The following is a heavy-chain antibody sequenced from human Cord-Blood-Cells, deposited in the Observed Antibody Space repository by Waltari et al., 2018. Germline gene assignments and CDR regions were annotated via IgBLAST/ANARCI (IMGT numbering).Heavy chain of an antibody. CDR2: INPNSGGT. J-gene: IGHJ3*02. D-gene: IGHD2-8*02. CDR1: GYTFTGYY. Sequence: QVQLVQSGAEVKKPGASVKVSCTASGYTFTGYYMNWVRPAPGQGLEWMGWINPNSGGTNYAQKFQGWVTMTRDTSISTAYMELSRLRSDDTAVYYCARNLALTGDAFDIWGQGTMVTVSS. CDR3: ARNLALTGDAFDI. V-gene: IGHV1-2*04.